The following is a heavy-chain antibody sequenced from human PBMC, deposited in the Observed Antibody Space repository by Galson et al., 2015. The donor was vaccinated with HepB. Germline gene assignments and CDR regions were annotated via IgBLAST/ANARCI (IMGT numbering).Heavy chain of an antibody. CDR2: ISFDGSDK. J-gene: IGHJ5*02. CDR3: ARDRVGGYSGYDPDEEDNWFDP. V-gene: IGHV3-30-3*01. Sequence: SLRLSCAASGFTFSSHAMHWVRQAPGRGLEWVAVISFDGSDKFYADSLKGRFSISRDNSKNTVWLQMNSLRPEDTAVYFCARDRVGGYSGYDPDEEDNWFDPWGQGTLVTVSS. D-gene: IGHD5-12*01. CDR1: GFTFSSHA.